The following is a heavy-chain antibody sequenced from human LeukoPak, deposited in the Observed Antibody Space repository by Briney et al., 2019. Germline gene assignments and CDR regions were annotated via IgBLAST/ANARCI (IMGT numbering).Heavy chain of an antibody. CDR1: GFTFTPYA. CDR2: IGGVGDRT. V-gene: IGHV3-23*01. Sequence: PGGSLRLSCAASGFTFTPYAMSWVRQAPGKGLGWVAGIGGVGDRTYYADSVKGRFTISRDNSKDTLFLQMNSLKAEDTAVYYCAKASRQAAVASPLDYWGQGTLVTVSS. CDR3: AKASRQAAVASPLDY. J-gene: IGHJ4*02. D-gene: IGHD6-19*01.